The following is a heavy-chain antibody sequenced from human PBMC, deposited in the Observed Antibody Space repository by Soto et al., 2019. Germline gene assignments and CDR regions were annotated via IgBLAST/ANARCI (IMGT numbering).Heavy chain of an antibody. V-gene: IGHV1-58*01. J-gene: IGHJ4*02. Sequence: SVKVSCKDSGFTFTSAAVQWVRQARAQRLEWIGWIVVGSGNTNYAQKFQERVTITRDMSTRTAYMELSSLRSEDTAVYYCAAVFPNSGYDFDYCGQGTLVNLSS. CDR1: GFTFTSAA. CDR3: AAVFPNSGYDFDY. CDR2: IVVGSGNT. D-gene: IGHD5-12*01.